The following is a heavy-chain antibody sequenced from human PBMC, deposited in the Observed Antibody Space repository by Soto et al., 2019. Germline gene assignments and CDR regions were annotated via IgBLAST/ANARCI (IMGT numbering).Heavy chain of an antibody. D-gene: IGHD3-10*01. J-gene: IGHJ4*02. CDR2: IYSGGYT. CDR1: GFTVSNNY. V-gene: IGHV3-53*01. Sequence: EVQLVESGGGLIQPGGSLRLSCAVSGFTVSNNYMSWVRQAPGKGLEGVSVIYSGGYTAYGDSVKGRFTISRDNSKNPLYPQTNSLGPEAPAVFSWATHPGGGGYWGQGTLVTVSS. CDR3: ATHPGGGGY.